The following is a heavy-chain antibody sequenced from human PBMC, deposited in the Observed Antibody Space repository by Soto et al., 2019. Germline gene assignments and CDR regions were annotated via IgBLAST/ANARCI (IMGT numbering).Heavy chain of an antibody. Sequence: SETLSLTCTVSGGSISSGDYYWSWIRQPPGKGLEWIGYIYYSGSTYYNPSLKSRVTISVDTSKNQFSLKLSSVTAADTAVYYCARERYDSSGQYIDYWGQGTLVTVSS. V-gene: IGHV4-30-4*01. J-gene: IGHJ4*02. D-gene: IGHD3-22*01. CDR3: ARERYDSSGQYIDY. CDR2: IYYSGST. CDR1: GGSISSGDYY.